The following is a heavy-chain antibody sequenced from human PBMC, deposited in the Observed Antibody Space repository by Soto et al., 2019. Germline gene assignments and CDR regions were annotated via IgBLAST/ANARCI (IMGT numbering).Heavy chain of an antibody. CDR2: INPSGGST. CDR3: ARDRPRYYGSGSSPTNWFDP. CDR1: GYTFTSYG. J-gene: IGHJ5*02. Sequence: ASVKVSCKASGYTFTSYGISWVRQAPGQGLEWMGIINPSGGSTSYAQKFQGRVTMTRDTSTSTVYMELSSLRSEDTAVYYCARDRPRYYGSGSSPTNWFDPWGQGTLVTVSS. V-gene: IGHV1-46*03. D-gene: IGHD3-10*01.